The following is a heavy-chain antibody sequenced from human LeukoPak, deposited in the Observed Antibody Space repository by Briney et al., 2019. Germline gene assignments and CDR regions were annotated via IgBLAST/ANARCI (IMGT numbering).Heavy chain of an antibody. D-gene: IGHD5-18*01. J-gene: IGHJ4*02. CDR2: ISWNSGSI. Sequence: TGGSLRLSCAASGFTFDDYAMHWVRQAPGKGLEWVSGISWNSGSIGYADSVKGRFTISRDNAKNSLYLQMNSLRAEDTAVYYCARDRYSYGFNRIDYWGQGTLVTVSS. CDR1: GFTFDDYA. V-gene: IGHV3-9*01. CDR3: ARDRYSYGFNRIDY.